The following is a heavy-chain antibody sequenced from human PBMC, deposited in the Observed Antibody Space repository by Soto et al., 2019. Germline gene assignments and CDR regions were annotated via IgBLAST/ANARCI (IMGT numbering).Heavy chain of an antibody. J-gene: IGHJ6*02. Sequence: ASVKVSCKASGYSFSTHSIHWVRQAPGQGLEWMGWINGGNGNTKYSQKFRDRVTITRDASASTGYMELSSLRSEDTAVYYCARGKGMEEDYYYYGMDVWGQGTTVTVSS. V-gene: IGHV1-3*01. CDR1: GYSFSTHS. D-gene: IGHD1-1*01. CDR3: ARGKGMEEDYYYYGMDV. CDR2: INGGNGNT.